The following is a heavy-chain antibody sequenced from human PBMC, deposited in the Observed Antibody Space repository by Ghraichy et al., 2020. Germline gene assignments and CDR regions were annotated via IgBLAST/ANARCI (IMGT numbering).Heavy chain of an antibody. CDR3: VTGESSTSWGYFDY. CDR1: TFTFGSHW. V-gene: IGHV3-74*01. J-gene: IGHJ4*02. CDR2: INPDGSST. D-gene: IGHD3-16*01. Sequence: GGSLRLSCAISTFTFGSHWMHWVRQAPGKGLVWVSRINPDGSSTTYADSVKGRFTISRDNAENTLHLQMNSLRAEDTAVYYCVTGESSTSWGYFDYWGQGTLVTVSS.